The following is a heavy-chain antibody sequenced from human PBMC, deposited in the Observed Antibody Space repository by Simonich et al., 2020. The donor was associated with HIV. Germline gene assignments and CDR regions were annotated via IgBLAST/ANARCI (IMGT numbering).Heavy chain of an antibody. D-gene: IGHD6-13*01. CDR1: GGSFNTYY. V-gene: IGHV4-34*01. CDR3: ARGRYSSSSHDVFDS. CDR2: INHSEST. Sequence: QVQLQQWGAGLLKPSETLSLSCAVYGGSFNTYYWSWIRQPPGKGLEGIGEINHSESTNYNPSLKSRVTISVDTSKNQFSLKLSSVTAADTAVYYCARGRYSSSSHDVFDSWGQGTMVTVSS. J-gene: IGHJ3*02.